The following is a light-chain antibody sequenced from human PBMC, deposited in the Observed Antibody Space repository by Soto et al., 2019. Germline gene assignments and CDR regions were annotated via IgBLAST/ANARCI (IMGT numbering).Light chain of an antibody. CDR2: EVN. CDR1: SSDIGSYNR. CDR3: SSFTTSDTYV. J-gene: IGLJ1*01. Sequence: QSALTQPPSVSGSPGQSVTISCTGTSSDIGSYNRVSWYQQPPGAAPKLMICEVNNRPSGVPERFSGSKSGNTASLTIFGLQAADEADYYSSSFTTSDTYVFGTGTKLTVL. V-gene: IGLV2-18*02.